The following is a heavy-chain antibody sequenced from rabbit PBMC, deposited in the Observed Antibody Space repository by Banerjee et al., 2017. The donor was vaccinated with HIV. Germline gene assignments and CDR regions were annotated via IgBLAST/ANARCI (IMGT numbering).Heavy chain of an antibody. CDR1: GFSFSNGYV. CDR2: INTISGDT. Sequence: QEQLEESGGDLVKPEGSLTLTCTASGFSFSNGYVMCWVRQAPGKGLEWIACINTISGDTVYATWAKGRFTISKASWTTVTLQMTSLTAADTASYFCARGGSAAAFNLWGQGTLVTVS. D-gene: IGHD4-2*01. CDR3: ARGGSAAAFNL. V-gene: IGHV1S45*01. J-gene: IGHJ4*01.